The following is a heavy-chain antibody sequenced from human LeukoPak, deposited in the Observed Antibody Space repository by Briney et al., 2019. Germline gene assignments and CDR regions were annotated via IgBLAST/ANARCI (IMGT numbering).Heavy chain of an antibody. V-gene: IGHV3-74*01. J-gene: IGHJ4*02. CDR1: GFSFSSSW. CDR2: ITSDGRTT. CDR3: AKEGAFRGVIITHPFDY. D-gene: IGHD3-10*01. Sequence: GGSLRLSCAASGFSFSSSWMHWFRQGPGKGLVWVSRITSDGRTTIYADSVKGRFTISRDNAKNSLYLQMNSLRAEDMALYYCAKEGAFRGVIITHPFDYWGQGTLVTVSS.